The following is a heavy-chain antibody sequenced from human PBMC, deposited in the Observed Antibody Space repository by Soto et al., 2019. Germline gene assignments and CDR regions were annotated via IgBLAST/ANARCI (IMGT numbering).Heavy chain of an antibody. CDR3: ARAGYATSWVCILHTGVHGVEIDF. V-gene: IGHV1-18*01. Sequence: QVKLVQSGAAVKKAGASVKVSCKASGYTFISYGIAWVRQAPGQGLEWLGWISTYNGKPNYAQKFHDRVTMPTDTSTSTAYMDVRSLSADDTALYYCARAGYATSWVCILHTGVHGVEIDFWGQGTLVTVSS. D-gene: IGHD6-13*01. CDR1: GYTFISYG. CDR2: ISTYNGKP. J-gene: IGHJ4*02.